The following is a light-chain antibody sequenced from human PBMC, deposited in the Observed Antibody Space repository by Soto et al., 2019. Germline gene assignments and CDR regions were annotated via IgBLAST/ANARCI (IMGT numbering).Light chain of an antibody. V-gene: IGLV3-21*04. CDR1: NSGSKS. CDR2: YDS. CDR3: QVWDSSSDHLV. J-gene: IGLJ2*01. Sequence: SSELTQPPSVSVAPGKTARITCGGSNSGSKSVHWYQQKPGQAPVLVIYYDSDRPSGIPERVSGSNSGNTATLTISRVEAGDEADYYCQVWDSSSDHLVFGGGTKLTVL.